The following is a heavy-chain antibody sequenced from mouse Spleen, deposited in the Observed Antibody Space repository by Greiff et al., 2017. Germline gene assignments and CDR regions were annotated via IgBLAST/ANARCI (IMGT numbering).Heavy chain of an antibody. D-gene: IGHD2-3*01. CDR3: ARWDGYYPYYAMDY. CDR2: INPSNGRT. Sequence: VQLQQPGAELVKPGASVKLSCKASGYTFTSYWMHWVKQRPGQGLEWIGEINPSNGRTNYNEKFKSKATLTVDKSSSTAYMQLSSLTSEDSAVYYCARWDGYYPYYAMDYWGQGTSVTVSS. V-gene: IGHV1S81*02. CDR1: GYTFTSYW. J-gene: IGHJ4*01.